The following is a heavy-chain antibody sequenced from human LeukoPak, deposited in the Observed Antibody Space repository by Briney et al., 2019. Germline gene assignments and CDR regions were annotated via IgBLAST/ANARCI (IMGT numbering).Heavy chain of an antibody. D-gene: IGHD2-2*01. CDR3: ARDECSTTSCYGY. V-gene: IGHV3-33*01. Sequence: GGSLRLSCAAAGFIFSDDGMHWGRQAPGKGLWWGAVVWYDGSKEYYAASVKGRFTISRDSSKNTVYLQMNSLRSEDTAVYYCARDECSTTSCYGYWGQGTLVTVSS. J-gene: IGHJ4*02. CDR2: VWYDGSKE. CDR1: GFIFSDDG.